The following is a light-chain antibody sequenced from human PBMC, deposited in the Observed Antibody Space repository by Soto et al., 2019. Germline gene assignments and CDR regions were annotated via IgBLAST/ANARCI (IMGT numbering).Light chain of an antibody. CDR2: DVS. CDR1: SSDVGGYNY. Sequence: SALTQPASVSGSPGQSITISCPGTSSDVGGYNYVSWYQQHPGKAPKLMIYDVSNRPSGVSNRFSGSKSGNTASLTISGLQAQDEADYYCSSYTSSSTLDVFGTG. V-gene: IGLV2-14*01. CDR3: SSYTSSSTLDV. J-gene: IGLJ1*01.